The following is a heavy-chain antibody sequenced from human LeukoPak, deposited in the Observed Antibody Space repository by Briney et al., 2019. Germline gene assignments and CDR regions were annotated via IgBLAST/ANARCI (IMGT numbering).Heavy chain of an antibody. D-gene: IGHD1-1*01. J-gene: IGHJ4*02. Sequence: GRSLRLSCAASGFSFGTYAMHWVRQAPGKGLEWVAVIWYDGSTKYYADSVRGRFTISRDNSENTLYLQMNGLTAGDTAVYYCAKTATNWYLDSWGQGTLVTVSS. CDR2: IWYDGSTK. V-gene: IGHV3-33*06. CDR3: AKTATNWYLDS. CDR1: GFSFGTYA.